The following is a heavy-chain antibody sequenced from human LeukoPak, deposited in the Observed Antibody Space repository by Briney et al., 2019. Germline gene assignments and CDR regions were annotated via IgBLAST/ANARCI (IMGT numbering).Heavy chain of an antibody. CDR3: ASIWFGESNYFDY. CDR2: IIPILGIA. Sequence: GASVKVSCKASGGTFSSYAISWVRQAPGQGLEWMGRIIPILGIANYAQKFQGRVTITADKSTSTAYMELSSLRSEDTAVYYCASIWFGESNYFDYWGQGTLVTVSS. J-gene: IGHJ4*02. D-gene: IGHD3-10*01. CDR1: GGTFSSYA. V-gene: IGHV1-69*04.